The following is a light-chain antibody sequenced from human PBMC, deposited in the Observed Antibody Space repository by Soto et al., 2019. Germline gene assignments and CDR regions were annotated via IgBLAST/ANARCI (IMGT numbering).Light chain of an antibody. CDR1: QSVSSSY. CDR2: GAS. Sequence: EIVLTQSPGTLSLSPGERATLSCRASQSVSSSYLAWYQQKPGQAPRLLIYGASSRATGIPDRFSGSGSGTDFTLTISRLEPEDFAVYYCQQYGSSRTFGGGTKEEIK. CDR3: QQYGSSRT. J-gene: IGKJ4*01. V-gene: IGKV3-20*01.